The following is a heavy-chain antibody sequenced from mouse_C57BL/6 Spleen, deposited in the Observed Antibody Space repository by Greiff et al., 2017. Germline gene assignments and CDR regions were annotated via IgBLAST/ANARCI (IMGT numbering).Heavy chain of an antibody. J-gene: IGHJ3*01. CDR2: ISSGSSTI. Sequence: EVKLMESGGGLVKPGGSLKLSCAASGFTFSDYGMHWVRQAPEKGLEWVAYISSGSSTIYYADTVKGRFTISRDNAKNTLFLQMTSLRSEDTAMYYCARGSSGPFAYWGQGTLVTVSA. D-gene: IGHD3-2*02. V-gene: IGHV5-17*01. CDR3: ARGSSGPFAY. CDR1: GFTFSDYG.